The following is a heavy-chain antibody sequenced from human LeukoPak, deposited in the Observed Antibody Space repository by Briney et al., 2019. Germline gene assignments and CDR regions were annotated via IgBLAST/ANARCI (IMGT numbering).Heavy chain of an antibody. J-gene: IGHJ4*02. V-gene: IGHV4-39*01. CDR3: ARQRMDSRWYILDY. CDR2: IYYTEST. CDR1: GFTFSRYS. D-gene: IGHD6-13*01. Sequence: GSLRLSCAASGFTFSRYSMSWVRQAPGKGLEWIGTIYYTESTYYSPSLKSRVTISVDTSKNQFSLKLSSLTAADTAVYYCARQRMDSRWYILDYWGQGTLVTVSS.